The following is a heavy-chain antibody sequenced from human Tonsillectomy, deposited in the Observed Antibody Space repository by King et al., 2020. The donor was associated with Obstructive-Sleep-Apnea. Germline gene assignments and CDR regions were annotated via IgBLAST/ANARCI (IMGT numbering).Heavy chain of an antibody. D-gene: IGHD2-15*01. J-gene: IGHJ4*02. CDR3: ARRGYCSGGNCCPGY. CDR1: KYNFTSYW. Sequence: EVQLVESGAEVKKPGESLKISCKGSKYNFTSYWIAWVRQMPGKGLEWMGFIYPDDSDTTYSPPFQGQVTISADKSISTAYLQWSSLKASDTAIYYCARRGYCSGGNCCPGYWGQGTLVTVSS. V-gene: IGHV5-51*01. CDR2: IYPDDSDT.